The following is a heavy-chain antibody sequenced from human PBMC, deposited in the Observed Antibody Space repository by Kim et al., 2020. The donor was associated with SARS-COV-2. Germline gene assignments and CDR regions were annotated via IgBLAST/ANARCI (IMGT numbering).Heavy chain of an antibody. J-gene: IGHJ6*02. CDR2: ISWNSGSI. CDR3: AKDIGDRGYYDILTGSHGTDYYGMDV. CDR1: GFTFDDYA. Sequence: GGSLRLSCAASGFTFDDYAMHWVRQAPGKGLEWVSGISWNSGSIGYADSVKGRFTISRDNAKNSLYLQMNSLRAEDTALYYCAKDIGDRGYYDILTGSHGTDYYGMDVWGQGTTVTVSS. V-gene: IGHV3-9*01. D-gene: IGHD3-9*01.